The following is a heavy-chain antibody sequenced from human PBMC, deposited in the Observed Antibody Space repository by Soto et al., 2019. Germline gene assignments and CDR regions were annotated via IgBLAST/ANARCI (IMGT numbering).Heavy chain of an antibody. CDR1: GYSFTRYW. V-gene: IGHV5-51*01. Sequence: PGESLKISCEASGYSFTRYWIAWVRQMPGKGLEWMGMAYPGDSDIRYSPSFQGQVTISADKSISTAFLQWSSLKASDTAVYYCARRITPDAFDVWGQGTMVTVSS. D-gene: IGHD3-16*01. CDR3: ARRITPDAFDV. J-gene: IGHJ3*01. CDR2: AYPGDSDI.